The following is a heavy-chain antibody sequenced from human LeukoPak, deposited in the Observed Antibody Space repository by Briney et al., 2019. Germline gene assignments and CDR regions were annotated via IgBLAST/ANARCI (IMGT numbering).Heavy chain of an antibody. CDR3: ARSLSSRFSGPRRPYYFDS. CDR2: ISGSGSGGST. J-gene: IGHJ4*02. V-gene: IGHV3-23*01. CDR1: GFTFSSSA. Sequence: GGSLRLSCAASGFTFSSSAMSWVRQAPGKGLEWVSSISGSGSGGSTYYADSVKGRFTISRDNSKNTLYLQMNSLRAEDTAVYYCARSLSSRFSGPRRPYYFDSWGQGTLVTVSS. D-gene: IGHD3-16*02.